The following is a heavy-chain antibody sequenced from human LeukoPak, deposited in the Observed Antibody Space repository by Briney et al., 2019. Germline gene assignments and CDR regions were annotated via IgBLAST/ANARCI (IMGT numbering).Heavy chain of an antibody. CDR2: INSDGSST. J-gene: IGHJ4*02. Sequence: GGSLRLSCAASGFTFSSYWIHWVRQAPGKGLVWVSRINSDGSSTSYADSVKGRFTISRDNAKNTLYLQMNSLRAEDTAVYYCAREVNYDILTGSNWGQGTLVTVSS. CDR3: AREVNYDILTGSN. CDR1: GFTFSSYW. V-gene: IGHV3-74*01. D-gene: IGHD3-9*01.